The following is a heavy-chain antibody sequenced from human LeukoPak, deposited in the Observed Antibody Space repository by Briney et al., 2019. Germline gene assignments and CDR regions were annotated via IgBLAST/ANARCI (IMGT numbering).Heavy chain of an antibody. CDR2: ISAYNGNT. CDR1: GYTFTSYG. V-gene: IGHV1-18*01. D-gene: IGHD3-3*01. Sequence: ASVTVSFTASGYTFTSYGISWVRQAPGQGLEWMGWISAYNGNTNYAQKPQGRVTMTTDTSTSTAYMELRSLRSDDTAVYYCARAYDFWSGYYPANYYYYGMDVWGQGTTVTVSS. CDR3: ARAYDFWSGYYPANYYYYGMDV. J-gene: IGHJ6*02.